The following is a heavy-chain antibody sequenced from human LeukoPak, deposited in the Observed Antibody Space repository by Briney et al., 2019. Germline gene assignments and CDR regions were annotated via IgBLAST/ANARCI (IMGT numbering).Heavy chain of an antibody. CDR2: ISAYNGNT. CDR3: ARASSGLYYYGMDV. Sequence: WASVKVSCKASGYTFTSYGISWVRQAPGQGLEWMGWISAYNGNTNYAQKLQGRVTMTTDTSTSTAYMELRSLRSDDTAVYYCARASSGLYYYGMDVWGQGTTVTVSS. D-gene: IGHD6-19*01. V-gene: IGHV1-18*01. CDR1: GYTFTSYG. J-gene: IGHJ6*02.